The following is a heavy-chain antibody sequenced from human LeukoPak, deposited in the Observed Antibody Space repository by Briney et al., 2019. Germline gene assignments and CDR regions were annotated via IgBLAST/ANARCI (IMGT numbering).Heavy chain of an antibody. CDR1: GGSISSYY. CDR3: ARYSSSPTYYFDY. J-gene: IGHJ4*02. V-gene: IGHV4-59*08. CDR2: IYYSGST. D-gene: IGHD6-13*01. Sequence: PSETLSLTCTVSGGSISSYYWSWIRQPPGKGLEWIGYIYYSGSTYYNPSLKSRVTISVDTSKNQFSLKLSSVTAADTAVYYCARYSSSPTYYFDYWGQGTLVTVSS.